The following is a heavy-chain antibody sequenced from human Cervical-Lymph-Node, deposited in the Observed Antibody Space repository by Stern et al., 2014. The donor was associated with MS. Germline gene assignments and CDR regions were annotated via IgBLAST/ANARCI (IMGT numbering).Heavy chain of an antibody. CDR3: ATSVAGEYYYYYYGMDV. CDR1: GGSISSGSYY. CDR2: IYTSGST. J-gene: IGHJ6*02. D-gene: IGHD6-19*01. V-gene: IGHV4-61*02. Sequence: VQLVESGPGLVKPSQTLSLTCTVSGGSISSGSYYWSWIRQPAGKGLEWIGRIYTSGSTNYNPSLTSRVTISVDTYKNHLSLQLTSVTAADTAVYYCATSVAGEYYYYYYGMDVWGQGTTVTVSS.